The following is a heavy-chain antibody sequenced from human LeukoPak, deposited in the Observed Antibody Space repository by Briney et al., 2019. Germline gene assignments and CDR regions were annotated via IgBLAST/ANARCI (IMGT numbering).Heavy chain of an antibody. CDR1: GGSISSSNW. V-gene: IGHV4-4*02. J-gene: IGHJ4*02. D-gene: IGHD2-21*02. CDR3: ARVAYCGGDCYSLDY. Sequence: SETLSLTCAVSGGSISSSNWWSWVRQPPGKGLEWIGEIYHSGSTSYNPSLKSRVTISVDKSKNQFSLKLSSVTAADTAVYYCARVAYCGGDCYSLDYWGQGTLVTVSS. CDR2: IYHSGST.